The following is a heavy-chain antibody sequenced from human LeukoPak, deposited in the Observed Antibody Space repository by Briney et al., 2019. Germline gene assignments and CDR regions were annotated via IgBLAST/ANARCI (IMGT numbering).Heavy chain of an antibody. CDR2: IYYSGST. CDR1: GGSISSGDYY. J-gene: IGHJ6*03. CDR3: ARVGSSWYDYYYYYYMGV. Sequence: SQTLSLTCTVSGGSISSGDYYWSWIRQPRGKGLEGIVYIYYSGSTYYNPSLKSRVTISVYTTKNQFSLKLSSVTAADTAVYYCARVGSSWYDYYYYYYMGVWGKGTTVTVSS. V-gene: IGHV4-30-4*08. D-gene: IGHD6-13*01.